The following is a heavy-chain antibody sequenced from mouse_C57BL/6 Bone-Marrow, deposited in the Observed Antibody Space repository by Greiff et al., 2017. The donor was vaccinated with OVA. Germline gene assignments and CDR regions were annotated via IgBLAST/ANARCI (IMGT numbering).Heavy chain of an antibody. D-gene: IGHD6-1*01. J-gene: IGHJ1*03. CDR1: GYTFTSYW. V-gene: IGHV1-50*01. Sequence: QVQLQQPGAELVKPGASVKLSCKASGYTFTSYWMQWVKQRPGQGLEWIGEIDPSDRYTNYNQKFKGKATLTVDTSSSTAYMQLSSLTSEDSAVYYCARSGVSLVYWYFDVWGTGTTVTVSS. CDR2: IDPSDRYT. CDR3: ARSGVSLVYWYFDV.